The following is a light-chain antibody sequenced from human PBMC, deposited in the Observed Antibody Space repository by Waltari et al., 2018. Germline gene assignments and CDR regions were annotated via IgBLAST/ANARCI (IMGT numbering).Light chain of an antibody. V-gene: IGKV4-1*01. CDR1: QSVLYSSNNLNY. Sequence: ILMTQSPDSLAVSLGERATINCKSSQSVLYSSNNLNYLAWYQQKPGQPPKLLLYWASTQESGVPDRFSGSGSETDFTLTISSLQAEDVAVYFCQQFYSAPITFGQGTRLEI. J-gene: IGKJ5*01. CDR2: WAS. CDR3: QQFYSAPIT.